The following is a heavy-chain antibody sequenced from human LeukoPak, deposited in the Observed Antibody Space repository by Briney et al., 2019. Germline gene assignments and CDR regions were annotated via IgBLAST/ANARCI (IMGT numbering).Heavy chain of an antibody. CDR3: ARGPGGSGSYQYYFDY. CDR2: MNPNSGNT. CDR1: GYTFTSYD. J-gene: IGHJ4*02. V-gene: IGHV1-8*01. Sequence: ASVKVSCKASGYTFTSYDINWVRQATGQGLEWMGWMNPNSGNTGYAQKFQGRVTMTRNTSISTAYMELSSLRSEDTAVYYCARGPGGSGSYQYYFDYWGQGTLVTVSS. D-gene: IGHD1-26*01.